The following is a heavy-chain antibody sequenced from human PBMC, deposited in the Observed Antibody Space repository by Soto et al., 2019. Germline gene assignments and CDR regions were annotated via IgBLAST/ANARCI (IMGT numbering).Heavy chain of an antibody. D-gene: IGHD2-2*01. J-gene: IGHJ4*02. CDR3: AKDRGCDCPDKSCYVGADF. CDR1: GFTFRVYG. V-gene: IGHV3-30*18. Sequence: SLRHSCAASGFTFRVYGMHWVRQAPGKGLEWVADISYDGNKKYYTDSVKGRFTISRDNSKNTLSLHMDRLRVEDTAVYYCAKDRGCDCPDKSCYVGADFSVQGPLVTVSP. CDR2: ISYDGNKK.